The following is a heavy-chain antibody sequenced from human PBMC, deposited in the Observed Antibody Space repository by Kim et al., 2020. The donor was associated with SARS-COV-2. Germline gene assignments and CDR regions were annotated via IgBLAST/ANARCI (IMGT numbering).Heavy chain of an antibody. V-gene: IGHV1-18*04. J-gene: IGHJ4*02. CDR2: ISAYNGNT. Sequence: ASVKVSCKASGYTFTSYGISWVRQAPGQGLEWMGWISAYNGNTNYAQKLQGRVTMTTDTSTSTAYMELRSLRSDDTAVYYCARDRADIVGANYPFDYWGQGTLVTVSS. CDR1: GYTFTSYG. CDR3: ARDRADIVGANYPFDY. D-gene: IGHD1-26*01.